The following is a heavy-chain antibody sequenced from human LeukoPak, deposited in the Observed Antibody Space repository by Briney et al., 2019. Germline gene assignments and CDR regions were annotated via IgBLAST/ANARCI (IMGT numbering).Heavy chain of an antibody. Sequence: SETLSLTCTVSGGSISSGGYYWSRIRQHPGKGLEWIGYIYYSGSTYYNPSLKSRVTISVDTSKNQFSLKLSSVTAADTAVYYCARARDSNWFDPWGQGTLVTVSS. CDR1: GGSISSGGYY. CDR2: IYYSGST. V-gene: IGHV4-31*03. D-gene: IGHD4-11*01. CDR3: ARARDSNWFDP. J-gene: IGHJ5*02.